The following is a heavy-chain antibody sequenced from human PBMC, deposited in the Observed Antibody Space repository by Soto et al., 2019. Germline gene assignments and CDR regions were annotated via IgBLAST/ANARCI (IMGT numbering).Heavy chain of an antibody. CDR2: ISSNGGST. J-gene: IGHJ4*02. Sequence: HPGGSLRLSCSASGFTFSSYAMHWVRQAPGKGLEYVSAISSNGGSTYYADSVKGRFTISRDNSKNTLYLQMSSLRAEDTAVYYCVKCGGPGIAAAGPDYWGQGTLVTVSS. D-gene: IGHD6-13*01. V-gene: IGHV3-64D*08. CDR3: VKCGGPGIAAAGPDY. CDR1: GFTFSSYA.